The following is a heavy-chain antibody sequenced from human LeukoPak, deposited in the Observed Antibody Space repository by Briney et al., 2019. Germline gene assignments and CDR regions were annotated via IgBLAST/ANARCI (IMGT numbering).Heavy chain of an antibody. CDR1: GYSISSGYY. CDR3: ARHLGSGWPDY. D-gene: IGHD6-19*01. V-gene: IGHV4-38-2*01. Sequence: SETLSLTCAVSGYSISSGYYWGWIRQPPGKGLEWIGSIYHSGSTYYNPSLKSRVTISVDTSKNQFSLKLSSVTAADTAVYYCARHLGSGWPDYWGQGTLVTVSS. J-gene: IGHJ4*02. CDR2: IYHSGST.